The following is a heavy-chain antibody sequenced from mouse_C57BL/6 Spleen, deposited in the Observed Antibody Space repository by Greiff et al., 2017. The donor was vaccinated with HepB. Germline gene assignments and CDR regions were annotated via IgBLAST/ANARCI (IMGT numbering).Heavy chain of an antibody. Sequence: VNLVESGPELVKPGASVKISCKASGYAFSSSWMNWVKQRPGKGLEWIGRIYPGDGDTNYNGKFKGKATLTADKSSSTAYMQLSSLTSEDSAVYFCARDGTNYFDYWGQGTTLTVSS. CDR2: IYPGDGDT. D-gene: IGHD4-1*01. CDR1: GYAFSSSW. V-gene: IGHV1-82*01. J-gene: IGHJ2*01. CDR3: ARDGTNYFDY.